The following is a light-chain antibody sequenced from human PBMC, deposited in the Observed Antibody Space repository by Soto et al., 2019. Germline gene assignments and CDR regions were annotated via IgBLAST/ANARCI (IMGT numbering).Light chain of an antibody. V-gene: IGKV3-15*01. CDR3: QQYNNWPPFT. Sequence: EIVMTQSPATLSVSPGERVTLSCRASQSVSSSLAWYQQKPGHAPRLLIYGASTKATGIPARFSGSGSGTEFTLTISSLQSEEFAVYYCQQYNNWPPFTFGPGTKVDIK. CDR1: QSVSSS. J-gene: IGKJ3*01. CDR2: GAS.